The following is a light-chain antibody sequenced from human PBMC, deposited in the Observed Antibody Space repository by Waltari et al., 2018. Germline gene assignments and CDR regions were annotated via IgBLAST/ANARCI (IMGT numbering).Light chain of an antibody. V-gene: IGKV3-11*01. CDR1: QTVSTY. Sequence: EIVLPQTPATLSLSPGERAALSCSASQTVSTYLAWYQQKPGQAPRVLIYDGSNRASGIPARFSGSGSGTDFTLTISSLEPEDFALYYCQQRSSWTLTFGQGTKVEIK. J-gene: IGKJ1*01. CDR3: QQRSSWTLT. CDR2: DGS.